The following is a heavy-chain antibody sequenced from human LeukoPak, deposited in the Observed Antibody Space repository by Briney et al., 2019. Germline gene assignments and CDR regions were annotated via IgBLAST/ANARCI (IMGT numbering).Heavy chain of an antibody. CDR1: GGSISSGGYS. J-gene: IGHJ4*02. D-gene: IGHD5-12*01. Sequence: SETLSLTCTVSGGSISSGGYSWSWIRPHPGKGPEWIGYIYYSGSTYYSPSLKSRVTISVDTSKNQFSLKLTSVTAADTAVYYCARDCHGGYDPEGFDYWGQGTLVTVSS. CDR2: IYYSGST. V-gene: IGHV4-31*03. CDR3: ARDCHGGYDPEGFDY.